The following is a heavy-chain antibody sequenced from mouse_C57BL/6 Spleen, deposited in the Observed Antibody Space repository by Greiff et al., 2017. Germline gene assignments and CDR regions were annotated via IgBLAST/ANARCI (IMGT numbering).Heavy chain of an antibody. CDR2: ISSGGDSI. CDR1: GFTFSSYA. D-gene: IGHD1-1*01. CDR3: TREDYGSSYEISY. J-gene: IGHJ3*01. Sequence: EVKLMESGEGLVKPGGSLKLSCAASGFTFSSYAMSWVRQTPEKRLEWVAYISSGGDSIYYADTVKGRFTISRDNARNTLYLQLSSLKSEDTAMYYCTREDYGSSYEISYWGQGTLVTVSA. V-gene: IGHV5-9-1*02.